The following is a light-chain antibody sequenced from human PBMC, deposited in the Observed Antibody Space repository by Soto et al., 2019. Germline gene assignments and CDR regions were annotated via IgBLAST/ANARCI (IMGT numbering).Light chain of an antibody. CDR3: QQYYSTPRT. CDR1: QSLLYSSDNKNY. J-gene: IGKJ1*01. Sequence: DIVMTQSPDSLAVSLGERATINCKSSQSLLYSSDNKNYLAWYQHKLGQSPRLLIYWASTRESGVPDRFSGSGSGTDFTLTISSLQAEDVAVYYCQQYYSTPRTFGQGTKVEIK. CDR2: WAS. V-gene: IGKV4-1*01.